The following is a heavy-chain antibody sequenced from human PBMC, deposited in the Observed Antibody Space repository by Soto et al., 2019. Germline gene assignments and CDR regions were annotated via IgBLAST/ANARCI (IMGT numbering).Heavy chain of an antibody. Sequence: LRLSCTASEFIFSNYGMHWVRQAPGKGLEWLVSISYDGNKKFDIDAVKGRFTISRDNPKNTLYLQMNSLRPDDTAVYYCAKDVGSNDYYFYGMDVWGQGTTVTVSS. CDR2: ISYDGNKK. J-gene: IGHJ6*02. V-gene: IGHV3-30*18. D-gene: IGHD1-26*01. CDR3: AKDVGSNDYYFYGMDV. CDR1: EFIFSNYG.